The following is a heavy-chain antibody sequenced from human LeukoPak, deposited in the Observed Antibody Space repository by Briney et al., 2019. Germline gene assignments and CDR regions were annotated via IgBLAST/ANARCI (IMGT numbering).Heavy chain of an antibody. V-gene: IGHV3-23*01. Sequence: GASLRLSCAASGFIFRNYAMSWVRQAPGKGLEWVSAITGSGDTTYYADSVKGRFTISRDNSKNTLYVEMNTLRAEDTAVYYCAKWGDYDILTGYYVSNFWGQGTLVTVSS. J-gene: IGHJ4*02. CDR2: ITGSGDTT. CDR3: AKWGDYDILTGYYVSNF. D-gene: IGHD3-9*01. CDR1: GFIFRNYA.